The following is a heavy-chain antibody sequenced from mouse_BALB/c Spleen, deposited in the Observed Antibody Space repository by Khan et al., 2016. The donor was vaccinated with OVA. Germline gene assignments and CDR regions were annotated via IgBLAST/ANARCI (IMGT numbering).Heavy chain of an antibody. CDR3: ARSPYGNFAY. J-gene: IGHJ3*01. V-gene: IGHV5-9-3*01. CDR1: GFTFSTYA. CDR2: ISSDGDYT. D-gene: IGHD2-1*01. Sequence: EVELVESGGGLVKPGGSLKLSCAVSGFTFSTYAMSWVGQTPEKRLEWVATISSDGDYTYYPDNVTGRFTISRDNAKNTLYLQMSSLRSEDTAMYYCARSPYGNFAYWGQGTLVTVSA.